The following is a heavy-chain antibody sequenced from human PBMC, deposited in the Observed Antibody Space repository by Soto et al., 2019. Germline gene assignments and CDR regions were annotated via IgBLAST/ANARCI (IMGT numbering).Heavy chain of an antibody. D-gene: IGHD4-17*01. V-gene: IGHV3-48*01. Sequence: EVQLVESGGDLVQPGGSLRLSCAASGFTFSSYSMNWVHQAPGKGLEWVSNIRSSSSIIYYADSVKGRFTISRDNAKNSRYMQMNSRRAEDTDVDYCGRGARTTMGDGYYFDRWGQGTLVTVSS. J-gene: IGHJ4*02. CDR2: IRSSSSII. CDR1: GFTFSSYS. CDR3: GRGARTTMGDGYYFDR.